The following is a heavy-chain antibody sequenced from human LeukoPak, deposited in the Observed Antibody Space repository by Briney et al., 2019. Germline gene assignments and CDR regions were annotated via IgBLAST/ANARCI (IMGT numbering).Heavy chain of an antibody. J-gene: IGHJ5*02. Sequence: SETLSLTCTVSGGSISSYYWSWIRQPAGKGLEWIGRIYTSGSTNYNPSLKSRVTMSVDTSKNQFSLKLSSVTAADTAVYYCARVIQLWAYNWFDPWGQGTLVTVSS. CDR2: IYTSGST. V-gene: IGHV4-4*07. CDR3: ARVIQLWAYNWFDP. CDR1: GGSISSYY. D-gene: IGHD5-18*01.